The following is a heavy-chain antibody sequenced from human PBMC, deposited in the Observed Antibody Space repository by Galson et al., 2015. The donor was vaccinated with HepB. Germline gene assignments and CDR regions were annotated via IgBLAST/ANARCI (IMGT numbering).Heavy chain of an antibody. J-gene: IGHJ4*02. Sequence: SLRLSCAASGFTFSSYAMHWVRQAPGKGLEWVAVISYDGSNKYYADSVKGRFTISRDNSKNTLYLQMNSLRAEDTAVYYCARDKQWVLYYFDYWGQGTLVTVSS. D-gene: IGHD6-19*01. CDR3: ARDKQWVLYYFDY. V-gene: IGHV3-30-3*01. CDR1: GFTFSSYA. CDR2: ISYDGSNK.